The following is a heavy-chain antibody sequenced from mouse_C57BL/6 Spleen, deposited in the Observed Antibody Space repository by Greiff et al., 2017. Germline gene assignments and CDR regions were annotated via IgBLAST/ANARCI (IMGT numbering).Heavy chain of an antibody. CDR2: ISSGSSTI. Sequence: EVQLQESGGGLVKPGGSLKLSCAASGFTFSDYGMHWVRQAPEKGLEWVAYISSGSSTIYYADTVKGRFTISRDNAKNTLFLQMTSLRSEDTAMYYCARGRGITTVVGDAMDYGGQGTSVTVSS. CDR3: ARGRGITTVVGDAMDY. J-gene: IGHJ4*01. D-gene: IGHD1-1*01. V-gene: IGHV5-17*01. CDR1: GFTFSDYG.